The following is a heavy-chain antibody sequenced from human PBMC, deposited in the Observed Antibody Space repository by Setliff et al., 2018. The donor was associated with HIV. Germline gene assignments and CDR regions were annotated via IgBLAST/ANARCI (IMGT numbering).Heavy chain of an antibody. CDR2: RDDRGIT. D-gene: IGHD3-10*01. V-gene: IGHV4-59*01. CDR3: AREGIGGVFDV. Sequence: SETLSLTCTVSGGSMNRYYWGWIRQPPGKGLEWIGYRDDRGITNYNPSLKSRVPILVDTSKNQFSLKLNSVTAADTAVYYCAREGIGGVFDVWGQGTMVTVSS. J-gene: IGHJ3*01. CDR1: GGSMNRYY.